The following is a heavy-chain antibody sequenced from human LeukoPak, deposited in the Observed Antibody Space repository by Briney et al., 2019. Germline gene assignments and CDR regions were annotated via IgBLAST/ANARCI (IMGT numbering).Heavy chain of an antibody. V-gene: IGHV4-30-2*01. CDR1: GGSISSGGYS. CDR3: ARVDGWSPLFDY. J-gene: IGHJ4*02. D-gene: IGHD6-19*01. Sequence: SETLSLTCAVSGGSISSGGYSWSWIRQPPGKGLEWIGYIYHSGSTYYNPSLKSRVTISVDTSKNQFSLKLSSVTAADTAVYYCARVDGWSPLFDYWGQGTLVTVSS. CDR2: IYHSGST.